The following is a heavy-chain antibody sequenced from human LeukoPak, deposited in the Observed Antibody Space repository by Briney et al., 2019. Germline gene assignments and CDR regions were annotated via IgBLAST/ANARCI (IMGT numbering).Heavy chain of an antibody. CDR2: INTHSGGT. J-gene: IGHJ3*01. D-gene: IGHD3-10*01. V-gene: IGHV1-2*02. CDR3: ARDYYGSGSYPVDV. Sequence: ASVKVSCKASGYTFSDHYMHWVRQAPGQGLEWLGWINTHSGGTNSAQKFQGRVTMTRDTSISTAYMELSRLRFDDTAVYYCARDYYGSGSYPVDVWGQGTMVTVSS. CDR1: GYTFSDHY.